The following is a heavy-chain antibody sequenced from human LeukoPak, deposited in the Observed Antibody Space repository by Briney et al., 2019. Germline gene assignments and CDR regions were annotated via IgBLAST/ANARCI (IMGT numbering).Heavy chain of an antibody. CDR3: ARGSTVVREPNSPGYI. CDR1: GGTFSNYT. Sequence: PRASVKVSCKTSGGTFSNYTISWVRQAPGQGLEWMGGIIPIFGTANYAQKFRGKVTITADESTSTAYMELSSLRSEDTAVYYCARGSTVVREPNSPGYIWGQGTLVTVSS. CDR2: IIPIFGTA. J-gene: IGHJ4*02. V-gene: IGHV1-69*13. D-gene: IGHD4-23*01.